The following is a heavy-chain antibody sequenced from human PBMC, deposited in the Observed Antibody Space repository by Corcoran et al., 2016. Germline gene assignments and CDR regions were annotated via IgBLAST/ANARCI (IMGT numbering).Heavy chain of an antibody. J-gene: IGHJ4*02. CDR2: TYYRSKWYN. Sequence: QVQLQRSGPGLMKRSQTLSLTCAISGDSVSSNSAAWNWIRQSPSRGLEWLGRTYYRSKWYNDYAVSVKSRITINPDTSKNQFSLQLNSVTPEDTAVDYCARDRRPGIAVAGEFDYWGQGTLVTVSA. CDR3: ARDRRPGIAVAGEFDY. V-gene: IGHV6-1*01. D-gene: IGHD6-19*01. CDR1: GDSVSSNSAA.